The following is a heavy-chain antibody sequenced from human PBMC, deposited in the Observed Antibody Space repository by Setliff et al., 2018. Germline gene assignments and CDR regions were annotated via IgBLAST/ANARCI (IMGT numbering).Heavy chain of an antibody. D-gene: IGHD5-12*01. V-gene: IGHV4-39*01. CDR2: INYSGSS. CDR3: ARHLSYSGETMDV. Sequence: SETLSLTCAVSGGAIDNRYYWGWIRQPPGKGLDWIGNINYSGSSYYNPSLKSRVTISVDTSKKYFFLNLTSVAAADTAVYYCARHLSYSGETMDVWGKGTTVTVSS. CDR1: GGAIDNRYY. J-gene: IGHJ6*03.